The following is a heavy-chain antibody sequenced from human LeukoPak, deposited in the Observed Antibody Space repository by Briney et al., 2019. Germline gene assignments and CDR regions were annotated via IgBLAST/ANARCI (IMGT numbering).Heavy chain of an antibody. CDR1: GGSVTIGSFY. CDR2: IFYRGST. CDR3: ARGAVDSSLYYLDY. Sequence: AETLSLTCTVSGGSVTIGSFYWNWIRQPPGKGLEWIGYIFYRGSTNYQSSLKSRVTISVDTPNQFSLKLNSVTAADTAVYYCARGAVDSSLYYLDYWGQGAMPTVSS. D-gene: IGHD6-13*01. V-gene: IGHV4-61*01. J-gene: IGHJ4*02.